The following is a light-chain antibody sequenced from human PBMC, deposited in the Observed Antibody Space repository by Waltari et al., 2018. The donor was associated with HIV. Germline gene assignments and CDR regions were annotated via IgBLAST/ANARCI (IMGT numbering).Light chain of an antibody. CDR1: SYNIGAAYH. CDR2: GNN. V-gene: IGLV1-40*01. J-gene: IGLJ1*01. CDR3: QSYDSSLRGYV. Sequence: QSVLTQPPSVSGAPGQRVPISCTGSSYNIGAAYHVTLYQHIPGTAPNLLIDGNNNRPSGVPDRFSGSKSGTSASLAITGLQAEDEADYYCQSYDSSLRGYVFGTGTKVTVL.